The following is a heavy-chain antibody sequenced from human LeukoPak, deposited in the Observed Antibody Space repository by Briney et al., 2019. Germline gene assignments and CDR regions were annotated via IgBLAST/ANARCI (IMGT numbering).Heavy chain of an antibody. CDR1: GFTVSSNY. CDR3: ARDIGSSASY. Sequence: PGGSLRLSCAASGFTVSSNYMSWVRQAPGKGLEWVSVIYSGGSTYYAGSVKGRFTFSRDNSKNTLYLQMNSLRAEDTAVYYCARDIGSSASYWGQGTLVTVSS. V-gene: IGHV3-53*01. CDR2: IYSGGST. J-gene: IGHJ4*02. D-gene: IGHD1-26*01.